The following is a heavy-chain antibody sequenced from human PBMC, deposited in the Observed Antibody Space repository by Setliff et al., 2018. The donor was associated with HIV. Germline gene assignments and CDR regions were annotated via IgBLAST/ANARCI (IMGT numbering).Heavy chain of an antibody. V-gene: IGHV1-2*06. CDR3: ARQDIPTGYYLFDY. D-gene: IGHD3-9*01. CDR2: INPNMGDT. CDR1: GYQFTGHH. J-gene: IGHJ4*02. Sequence: SVKVSCKASGYQFTGHHIQWMRQAPGQGLEWMGRINPNMGDTQYAQKFQGRIIMTRDTSINTVYMELSSLTSDDTALYYCARQDIPTGYYLFDYWGQGTQVTVSS.